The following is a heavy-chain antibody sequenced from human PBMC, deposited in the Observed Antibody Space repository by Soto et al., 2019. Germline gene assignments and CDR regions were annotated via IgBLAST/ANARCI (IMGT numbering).Heavy chain of an antibody. Sequence: QVQLVESGGGVVQPGRSLRLSCAASGFTFSSYGMHWVRQAPGKGLEWVAVISYDGSNKYYADSVKGRFTISRDNSKNTLYLQMNSLRAEDTAVYSCAKLPGTTDFSVWGQGTTVTVSS. CDR3: AKLPGTTDFSV. CDR2: ISYDGSNK. V-gene: IGHV3-30*18. J-gene: IGHJ6*02. CDR1: GFTFSSYG. D-gene: IGHD3-10*01.